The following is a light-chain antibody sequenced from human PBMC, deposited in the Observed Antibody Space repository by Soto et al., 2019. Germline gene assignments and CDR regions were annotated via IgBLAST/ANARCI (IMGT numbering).Light chain of an antibody. CDR2: AAS. CDR1: QTIRSW. Sequence: DIQMIQSPSTLSASVGDRVTITCRASQTIRSWLAWYQQKPGKAPNLLIYAASTLKSGVPSRFSGNGSETEFTLTISSLQPDDFATYYCQQYHSYYRTFGRGTKLEIK. J-gene: IGKJ2*01. V-gene: IGKV1-5*01. CDR3: QQYHSYYRT.